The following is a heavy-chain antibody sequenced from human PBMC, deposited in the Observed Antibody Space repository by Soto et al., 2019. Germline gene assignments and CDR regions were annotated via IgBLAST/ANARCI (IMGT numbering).Heavy chain of an antibody. CDR2: INPSGGST. J-gene: IGHJ3*02. CDR3: ARDGIAVAGIRMRAFDI. D-gene: IGHD6-19*01. CDR1: GYTFTSYY. Sequence: QVQLVQSGAEVKKPGASVKVSCKASGYTFTSYYMHWVRQAPGQGLEWMGIINPSGGSTSYAQKCQGRVTMTRDTSTSTVYMELSSLRSEDTAVYYCARDGIAVAGIRMRAFDIWGQGTMVTVSS. V-gene: IGHV1-46*03.